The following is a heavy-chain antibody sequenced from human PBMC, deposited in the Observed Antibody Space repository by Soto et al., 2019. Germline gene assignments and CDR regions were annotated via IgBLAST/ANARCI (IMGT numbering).Heavy chain of an antibody. Sequence: GGSLRLSCAASGFTFRGYAMSWVRQAPGKGPEWVSGISGSGDSTYHAKSVKGRFIISRDNSKNTLYLEINSLRAEDTAVYYCAKAYGASHSPFDCWGQGTLVTVSS. CDR1: GFTFRGYA. CDR2: ISGSGDST. J-gene: IGHJ4*02. CDR3: AKAYGASHSPFDC. D-gene: IGHD2-21*01. V-gene: IGHV3-23*01.